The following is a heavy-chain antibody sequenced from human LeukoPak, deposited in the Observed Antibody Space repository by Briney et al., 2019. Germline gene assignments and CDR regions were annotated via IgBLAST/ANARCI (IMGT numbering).Heavy chain of an antibody. CDR3: ARDYYGSGSYYPPFDP. D-gene: IGHD3-10*01. Sequence: GGSLRLSCAASGFTFSSYWMSWVRQAPGKGLEWVANIKQDGSEKYYVDSVKGRSTISRDNAKNSPYLQMNSLRAEDTAVYYCARDYYGSGSYYPPFDPWGQGTLVTVSS. J-gene: IGHJ5*02. CDR1: GFTFSSYW. CDR2: IKQDGSEK. V-gene: IGHV3-7*03.